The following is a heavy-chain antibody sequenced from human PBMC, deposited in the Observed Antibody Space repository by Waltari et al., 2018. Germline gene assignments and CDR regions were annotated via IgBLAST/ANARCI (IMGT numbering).Heavy chain of an antibody. CDR3: ARASRGMATTEPFDY. CDR1: GGTFSSYA. Sequence: QVQLVQSGAEVKKPGSSVKVSCTASGGTFSSYAISWVRQAPGQGLEWMGRIIPICGTANDAQKFQGRVTITADKSTSTAYMELSSLRSEDTAVYYCARASRGMATTEPFDYWGQGTLVTVSS. CDR2: IIPICGTA. J-gene: IGHJ4*02. D-gene: IGHD5-12*01. V-gene: IGHV1-69*13.